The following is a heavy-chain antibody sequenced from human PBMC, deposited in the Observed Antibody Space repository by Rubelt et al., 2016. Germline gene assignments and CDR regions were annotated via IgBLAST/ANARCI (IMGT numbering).Heavy chain of an antibody. J-gene: IGHJ4*02. Sequence: QVQLQESGPGLVKPSETLSLTCTVSGGSISTYSWTWVRQSPGKGLEWIGYVYYNGKTDYNPSLRSRVTISVETSKSQFSLMLSSVTAADTAVYYCARAPITLIRFDYWGQGTLVTVSS. CDR3: ARAPITLIRFDY. CDR2: VYYNGKT. V-gene: IGHV4-59*01. D-gene: IGHD3-22*01. CDR1: GGSISTYS.